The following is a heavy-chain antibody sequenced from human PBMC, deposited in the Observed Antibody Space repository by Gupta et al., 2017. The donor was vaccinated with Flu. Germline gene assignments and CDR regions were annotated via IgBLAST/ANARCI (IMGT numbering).Heavy chain of an antibody. J-gene: IGHJ4*02. CDR2: ISSSSSYI. CDR3: ARGYDFWSGYYPGFDY. V-gene: IGHV3-21*01. Sequence: PGKGLEWVSSISSSSSYIYYADSVKGRFTISRDNAKNSLYLQMNSLRAEDTAVYYCARGYDFWSGYYPGFDYWGQGTLVTVSS. D-gene: IGHD3-3*01.